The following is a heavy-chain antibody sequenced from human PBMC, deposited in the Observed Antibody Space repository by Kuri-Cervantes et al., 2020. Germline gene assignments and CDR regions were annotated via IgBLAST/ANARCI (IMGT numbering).Heavy chain of an antibody. CDR3: AILVGATTLGY. CDR2: MNPNSYDS. D-gene: IGHD1-26*01. V-gene: IGHV1-8*02. J-gene: IGHJ4*02. CDR1: GYTFTGYD. Sequence: ASVKVSCKASGYTFTGYDINWVRQAPGQGLEWLGWMNPNSYDSGYAQKFQGRITMTRDTSISTAYMELSSLRSEDTAVYYCAILVGATTLGYWGQGTLVTVSS.